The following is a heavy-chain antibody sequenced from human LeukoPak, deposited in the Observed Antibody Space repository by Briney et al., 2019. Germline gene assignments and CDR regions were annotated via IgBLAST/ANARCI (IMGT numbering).Heavy chain of an antibody. D-gene: IGHD3-16*01. CDR2: IATAGDT. Sequence: GGSLRLSCAASGFTFSSYDMLWVRQATGKGLEWVSAIATAGDTYYPRSVKGRLTISRENAKSSLYLQMNSLRAGDTAVYYCARGLWGSAYDAFDIWGQGTMVTVSS. CDR3: ARGLWGSAYDAFDI. J-gene: IGHJ3*02. CDR1: GFTFSSYD. V-gene: IGHV3-13*01.